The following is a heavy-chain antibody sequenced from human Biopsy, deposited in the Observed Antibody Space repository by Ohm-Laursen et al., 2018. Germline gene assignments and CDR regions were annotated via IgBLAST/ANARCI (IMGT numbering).Heavy chain of an antibody. Sequence: SQTLSLTCTVSGGSISSYYWNWIRQPPGKGLQVIGYISSGGRAKYNPSLKSRLTISLDTSKNQLSLRLSSVTAADSAIYYCARERQFRFLEGAFDYWGQGILVTVSS. CDR2: ISSGGRA. J-gene: IGHJ4*02. CDR3: ARERQFRFLEGAFDY. V-gene: IGHV4-59*01. CDR1: GGSISSYY. D-gene: IGHD3-3*01.